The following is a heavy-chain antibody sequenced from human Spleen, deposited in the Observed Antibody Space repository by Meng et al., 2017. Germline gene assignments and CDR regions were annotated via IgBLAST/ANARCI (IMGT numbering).Heavy chain of an antibody. CDR3: VKHDSFWSLDS. D-gene: IGHD2-8*02. Sequence: QVQLVQSGSELKKPGASVKVSCKASGYTFTNYAINWVRQAPGRGLEWMGWIHPSGHANYAEKFQGRVTMTTDTSTTTAYMELRSLRFDDSALYYCVKHDSFWSLDSWGQGTLVTVSS. CDR1: GYTFTNYA. J-gene: IGHJ4*02. V-gene: IGHV1-18*01. CDR2: IHPSGHA.